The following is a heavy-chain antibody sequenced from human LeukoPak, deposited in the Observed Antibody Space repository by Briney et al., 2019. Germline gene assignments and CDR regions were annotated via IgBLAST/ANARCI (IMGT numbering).Heavy chain of an antibody. CDR1: GGSISSGGYY. CDR2: IYYSGST. V-gene: IGHV4-61*08. D-gene: IGHD1-20*01. J-gene: IGHJ4*02. Sequence: SETLSLTCTVSGGSISSGGYYWSWIRQHPGKGLEWIGYIYYSGSTNYNPSLKSRVTISVDTSKNQFSLKLSSVTAADTAVYYCARHGGGDNEITGTASDFDYWGQGTLVTVSS. CDR3: ARHGGGDNEITGTASDFDY.